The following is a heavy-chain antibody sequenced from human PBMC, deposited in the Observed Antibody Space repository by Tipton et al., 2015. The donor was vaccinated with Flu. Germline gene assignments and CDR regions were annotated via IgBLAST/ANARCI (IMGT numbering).Heavy chain of an antibody. Sequence: TLSLTCTVSGDSIGSGSHYWSWIRQPAGKGLEWIGRISTSGSTNYNPSLKSRVTISVDTSKNQFSLKLSSVTAADTAVYYCARGTTIHAWHFDLWGPGTLVTVSS. CDR3: ARGTTIHAWHFDL. D-gene: IGHD3-3*01. CDR1: GDSIGSGSHY. V-gene: IGHV4-61*02. J-gene: IGHJ2*01. CDR2: ISTSGST.